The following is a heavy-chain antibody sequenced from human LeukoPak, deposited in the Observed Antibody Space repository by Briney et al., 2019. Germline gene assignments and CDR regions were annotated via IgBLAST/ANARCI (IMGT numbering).Heavy chain of an antibody. D-gene: IGHD3-10*02. CDR3: AELGITMIGGV. J-gene: IGHJ6*04. V-gene: IGHV3-23*01. CDR1: GFTFSSYG. CDR2: ISGSGGST. Sequence: GGTLRLSCAASGFTFSSYGMSWVRQAPGKGLEWVSAISGSGGSTYYADSVKGRFTISRDNAKNSLYLQMSSLRAEDTAVYYCAELGITMIGGVWGKGTTVTISS.